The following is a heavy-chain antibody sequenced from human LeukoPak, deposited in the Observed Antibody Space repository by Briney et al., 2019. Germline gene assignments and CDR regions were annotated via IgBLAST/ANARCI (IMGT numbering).Heavy chain of an antibody. J-gene: IGHJ6*03. CDR3: AKSPYSGYDPYYYYYYMDV. V-gene: IGHV3-23*01. D-gene: IGHD5-12*01. Sequence: GGSLRLSCAASGFTFSSYAMSWVRQAPGKGLEWVSAISGSGGSTYYADSVKGRFTISRDNSKNTLYLQMNSLRAEDTAVYYCAKSPYSGYDPYYYYYYMDVWGKGTTVTISS. CDR2: ISGSGGST. CDR1: GFTFSSYA.